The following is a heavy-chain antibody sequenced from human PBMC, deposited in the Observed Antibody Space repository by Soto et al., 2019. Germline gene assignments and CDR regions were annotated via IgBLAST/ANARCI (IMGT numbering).Heavy chain of an antibody. CDR1: GFTFSSYW. Sequence: GGSLRLSCAASGFTFSSYWMSWVRQAPGKGLEWVANIKQDGSEKYYVDSVKGRFTISRDNAKNSLYLQMNRLRAEDTAVYYFGCFYFDCSDDTPTPYSYYLARDVGGKGPA. CDR3: GCFYFDCSDDTPTPYSYYLARDV. V-gene: IGHV3-7*02. CDR2: IKQDGSEK. D-gene: IGHD2-15*01. J-gene: IGHJ6*03.